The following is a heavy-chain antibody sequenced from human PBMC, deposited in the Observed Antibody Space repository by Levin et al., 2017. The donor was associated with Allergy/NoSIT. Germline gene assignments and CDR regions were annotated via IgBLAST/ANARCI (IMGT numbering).Heavy chain of an antibody. CDR3: AKEAGTTGPETQIPKLIGELYDAFDI. V-gene: IGHV3-30*18. J-gene: IGHJ3*02. D-gene: IGHD1-1*01. CDR1: GFTFSSYG. CDR2: ISYDGSNK. Sequence: GGSLRLSCAASGFTFSSYGMHWVRQAPGKGLEWVAVISYDGSNKYYADSVKGRFTISRDNSKNTLYLQMNSLRAEDTAVYYCAKEAGTTGPETQIPKLIGELYDAFDIWGQGTMVTVSS.